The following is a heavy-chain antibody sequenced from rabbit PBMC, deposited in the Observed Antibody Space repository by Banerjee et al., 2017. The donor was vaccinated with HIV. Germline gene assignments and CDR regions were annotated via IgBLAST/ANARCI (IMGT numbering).Heavy chain of an antibody. Sequence: QEQLVESGGGLVQPEGSLTLTCKASGSDISSNAMCWVRQAPGKGLELIACIYSSNGDKWYASWVNGRFTISRSTSLNTVDLKMTSLTVADTATYFCAGDPWSGWNLWGQGTLVTVS. D-gene: IGHD4-1*01. CDR1: GSDISSNA. CDR3: AGDPWSGWNL. V-gene: IGHV1S47*01. J-gene: IGHJ4*01. CDR2: IYSSNGDK.